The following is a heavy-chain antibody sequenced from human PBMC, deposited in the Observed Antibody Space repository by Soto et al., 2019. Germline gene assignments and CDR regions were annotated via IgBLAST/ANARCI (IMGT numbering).Heavy chain of an antibody. J-gene: IGHJ4*02. CDR1: GFTFSDYA. CDR2: VSHDGRNT. CDR3: AKGGRQGLVTSDFNY. V-gene: IGHV3-30*18. D-gene: IGHD6-19*01. Sequence: VQLVESGGGVVQPGRSLRLSCAASGFTFSDYAMHWVRQAPGKGLEWVAVVSHDGRNTHYADSVKGRFTISRDSSKNTVSREMTSLSAEDTAVYYCAKGGRQGLVTSDFNYWGQGALVTVSS.